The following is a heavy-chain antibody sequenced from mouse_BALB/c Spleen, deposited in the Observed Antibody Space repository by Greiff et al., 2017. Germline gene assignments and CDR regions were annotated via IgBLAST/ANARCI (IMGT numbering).Heavy chain of an antibody. V-gene: IGHV5-17*02. Sequence: DVQLVESGGGLVQPGGSRKLSCAASGFTFSSFGMHWVRQAPEKGLEWVAYISSGSSTIYYADTVKGRFTISRDNPKNTLFLQMTSLRSEDTAMYYCARVYGKDYAMDYWGQGTSVTVSS. J-gene: IGHJ4*01. CDR2: ISSGSSTI. CDR1: GFTFSSFG. CDR3: ARVYGKDYAMDY. D-gene: IGHD2-1*01.